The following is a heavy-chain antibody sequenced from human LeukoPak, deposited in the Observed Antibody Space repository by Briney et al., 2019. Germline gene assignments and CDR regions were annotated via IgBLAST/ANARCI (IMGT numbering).Heavy chain of an antibody. Sequence: GGSLRLSCAASGFTFSDFWMHWVRQAPGKGLVWVSRINSGGTVTNYADSVKGRLTISRDNAKNTLYLQMNSLRAEDTAVYYCAKGTLTFGGVIVQPFDYWGQGTLVTVSS. CDR2: INSGGTVT. D-gene: IGHD3-16*02. V-gene: IGHV3-74*01. CDR3: AKGTLTFGGVIVQPFDY. J-gene: IGHJ4*02. CDR1: GFTFSDFW.